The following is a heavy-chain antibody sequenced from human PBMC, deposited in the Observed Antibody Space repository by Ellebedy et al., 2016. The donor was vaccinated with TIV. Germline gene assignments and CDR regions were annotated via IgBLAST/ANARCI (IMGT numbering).Heavy chain of an antibody. D-gene: IGHD7-27*01. V-gene: IGHV1-46*01. CDR2: INPSGGST. CDR3: ARDLTGDANL. J-gene: IGHJ5*02. Sequence: ASVKVSCKASGYTFTGYHMHWVRQAPGQGLEWMGIINPSGGSTTYAQKFQGRVSMTRDKSTSTPYMELTSLISEDTAVYYCARDLTGDANLWGQGTLVTVSS. CDR1: GYTFTGYH.